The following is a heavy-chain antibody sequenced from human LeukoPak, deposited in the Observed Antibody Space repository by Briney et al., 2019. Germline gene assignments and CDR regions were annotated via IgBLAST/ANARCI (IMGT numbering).Heavy chain of an antibody. CDR3: AKDDAWLQYEN. CDR1: GFTFSRYW. CDR2: ISSSSSYI. Sequence: GGSLRLSCEASGFTFSRYWMNWVRQAPGKGLEWVSSISSSSSYIYYADSVKGRFTISRDNSRNTVSLQMNYLRAEDTAIFYCAKDDAWLQYENWGQGILVTVSS. V-gene: IGHV3-21*04. J-gene: IGHJ4*02. D-gene: IGHD5-24*01.